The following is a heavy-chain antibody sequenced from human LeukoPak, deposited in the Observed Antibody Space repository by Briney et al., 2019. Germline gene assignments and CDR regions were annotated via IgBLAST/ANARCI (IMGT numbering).Heavy chain of an antibody. J-gene: IGHJ4*02. CDR3: AREEESSGWYVVSSTQAPMFFDY. D-gene: IGHD6-19*01. CDR1: GFTFSSYS. CDR2: ISSSSYI. V-gene: IGHV3-21*01. Sequence: PGGSPRLSCAASGFTFSSYSMNWVRQAPGKGLEWVSSISSSSYIYYADSVKGRFTISRDNAKNSLYLQMNSLRAEDTAVYYCAREEESSGWYVVSSTQAPMFFDYWGQGTLVTVSS.